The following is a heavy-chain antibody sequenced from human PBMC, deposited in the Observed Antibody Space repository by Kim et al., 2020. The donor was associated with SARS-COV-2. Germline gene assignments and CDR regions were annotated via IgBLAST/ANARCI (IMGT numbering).Heavy chain of an antibody. CDR1: GDSISSNY. J-gene: IGHJ4*02. Sequence: SETLSLTCTVSGDSISSNYWSWIRQPPGKGLEWIGFVHYSRSTNYNPSLKSRVTIPMDTSKNQFSLKLSSVTATDTAVYYCARNVALWGQGTLVTVSS. CDR2: VHYSRST. CDR3: ARNVAL. V-gene: IGHV4-59*08.